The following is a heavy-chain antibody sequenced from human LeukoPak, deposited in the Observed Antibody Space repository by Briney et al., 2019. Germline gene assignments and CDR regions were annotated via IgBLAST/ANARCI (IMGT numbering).Heavy chain of an antibody. CDR3: AKDYYYDSSSDAFDI. CDR2: ISGSGGST. CDR1: GFTFKEYW. V-gene: IGHV3-23*01. J-gene: IGHJ3*02. D-gene: IGHD3-22*01. Sequence: PGGSLRLSCAASGFTFKEYWMSWARQAPGKGLEWVSAISGSGGSTYYADSVKGRFTISRDNSKNTLYLQMNSLRAEDTAVYYCAKDYYYDSSSDAFDIWGQGTMVTVSS.